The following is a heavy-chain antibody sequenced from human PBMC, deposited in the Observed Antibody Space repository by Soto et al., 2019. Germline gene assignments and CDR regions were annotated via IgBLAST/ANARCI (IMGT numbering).Heavy chain of an antibody. V-gene: IGHV1-69*01. CDR1: GGTFSSYA. J-gene: IGHJ3*02. CDR2: IIPIFGTA. CDR3: AREGEGCSSTSCYIYDAFDI. D-gene: IGHD2-2*02. Sequence: QMQLVQSGAEVKKPGSSVKVSCKASGGTFSSYAISWVRQAPGQGLEWMGGIIPIFGTANYAQKFQGRVTITADESTSTAYMELSSLRSEDTAVYYCAREGEGCSSTSCYIYDAFDIWGQGTMVTVSS.